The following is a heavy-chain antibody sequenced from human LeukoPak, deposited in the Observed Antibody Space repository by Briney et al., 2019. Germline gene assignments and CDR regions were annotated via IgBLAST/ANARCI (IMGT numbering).Heavy chain of an antibody. V-gene: IGHV4-34*01. D-gene: IGHD4-23*01. CDR2: TNHSGST. J-gene: IGHJ6*02. Sequence: SETLSLTCAVYGGSFSGYYWSWIRQPPGKGLEWIGETNHSGSTNYNPSLKSRLTISVDTSKNQFSLKLSSVAAADTALYYCARGRNGNSYYYYYYVMDVWGQGTTVTVSS. CDR1: GGSFSGYY. CDR3: ARGRNGNSYYYYYYVMDV.